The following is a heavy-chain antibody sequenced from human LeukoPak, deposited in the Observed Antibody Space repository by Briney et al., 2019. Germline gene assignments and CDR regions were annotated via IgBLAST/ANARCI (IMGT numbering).Heavy chain of an antibody. D-gene: IGHD2-2*01. J-gene: IGHJ4*01. CDR2: ISGDGGST. CDR1: GFTFGDYA. Sequence: GGSLRLSCAASGFTFGDYAMHWVRQAPGKGLEWVSLISGDGGSTYYADSVKGRFTISRDNSKNSLCLQMDSLRTEDTALYYCAKMRRYCRSTNCYSYFDYWGHGTLVTVSS. CDR3: AKMRRYCRSTNCYSYFDY. V-gene: IGHV3-43*02.